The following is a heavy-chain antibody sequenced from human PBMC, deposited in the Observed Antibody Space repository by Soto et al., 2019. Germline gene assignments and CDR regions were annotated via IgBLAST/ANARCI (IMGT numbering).Heavy chain of an antibody. CDR2: IYYSGST. V-gene: IGHV4-39*01. J-gene: IGHJ4*02. D-gene: IGHD3-22*01. CDR3: ARLPYYYDSSGYLPDY. CDR1: GGSISSSSYY. Sequence: PSETLSLTCTVSGGSISSSSYYWGWIRQPPGKGLEWIGSIYYSGSTYYNPSLKSRVTIPIDTSKNQFSLKLSSVTAADTAVYYCARLPYYYDSSGYLPDYWGQGTLVTVSS.